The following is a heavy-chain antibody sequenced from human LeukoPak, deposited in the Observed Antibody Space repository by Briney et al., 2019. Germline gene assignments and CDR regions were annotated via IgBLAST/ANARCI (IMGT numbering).Heavy chain of an antibody. D-gene: IGHD2-15*01. V-gene: IGHV1-18*01. CDR1: GYTFTSYG. CDR3: ARDSFDCSGGSCYSSDFDY. Sequence: ASVKVSCKASGYTFTSYGISWVRQAPGQGLEWMGWISAYNGNTNYAQKLQGRVTMTTDTSTSTAYMELRSLRSEDTAVYYRARDSFDCSGGSCYSSDFDYWGQGTLVTVSS. CDR2: ISAYNGNT. J-gene: IGHJ4*02.